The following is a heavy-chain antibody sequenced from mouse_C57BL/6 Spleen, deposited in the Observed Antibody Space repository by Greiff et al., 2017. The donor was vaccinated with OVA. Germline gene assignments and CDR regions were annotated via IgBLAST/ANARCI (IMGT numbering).Heavy chain of an antibody. J-gene: IGHJ1*03. CDR3: ASLGGSSDWYFDV. V-gene: IGHV1-64*01. D-gene: IGHD1-1*01. CDR2: IHPNSGST. CDR1: GYTFTSYW. Sequence: QVQLQQPGAELVKPGASVKLSCKASGYTFTSYWMHWVKQRPGQGLEWIGMIHPNSGSTNYNEKFKSKATLTVDKSSSTAYMQLSSLTSEDSAVYYCASLGGSSDWYFDVWGTGTTVTVSS.